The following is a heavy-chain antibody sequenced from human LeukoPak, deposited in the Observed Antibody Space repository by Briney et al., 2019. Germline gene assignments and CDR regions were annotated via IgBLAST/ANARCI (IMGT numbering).Heavy chain of an antibody. V-gene: IGHV3-7*01. CDR1: GFTFSCSS. CDR3: ARVPGVTRYFDS. Sequence: GGSLRLSCAAPGFTFSCSSMSWVRPTPGKGLEWVANIKQDGRKKFYADFVKGRFTISRDNAKNSLYLQVNSLRAEDTAVYYCARVPGVTRYFDSWGQGVLVTVSS. CDR2: IKQDGRKK. J-gene: IGHJ4*02. D-gene: IGHD4-23*01.